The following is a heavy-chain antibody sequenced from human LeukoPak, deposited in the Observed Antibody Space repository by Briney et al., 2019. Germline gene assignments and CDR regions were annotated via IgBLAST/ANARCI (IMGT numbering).Heavy chain of an antibody. CDR1: GYTFTSYY. J-gene: IGHJ4*02. V-gene: IGHV1-46*01. CDR2: INPSGGST. D-gene: IGHD3-10*01. CDR3: ARTYGSGRPVDY. Sequence: ASVKVSCKASGYTFTSYYMHWVRQAPGQGLEWMGIINPSGGSTSYAQKFQGRVTMTRDTSTSSVYMELSSLRSEDTAVYYCARTYGSGRPVDYWGQGTLVTVSS.